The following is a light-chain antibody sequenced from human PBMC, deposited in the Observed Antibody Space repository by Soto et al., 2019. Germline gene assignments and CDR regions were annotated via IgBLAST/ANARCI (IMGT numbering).Light chain of an antibody. Sequence: QSALTQPASGSGSPGQSITISCTGTSSDVGGYNSVSWFQQHPSKAPKLIIYEVSHRPSGVSIRFSGSKSGNTASLTISGLQAEDEADYYCNSYRHSTTLVFGTGTKVTVL. J-gene: IGLJ1*01. V-gene: IGLV2-14*01. CDR1: SSDVGGYNS. CDR3: NSYRHSTTLV. CDR2: EVS.